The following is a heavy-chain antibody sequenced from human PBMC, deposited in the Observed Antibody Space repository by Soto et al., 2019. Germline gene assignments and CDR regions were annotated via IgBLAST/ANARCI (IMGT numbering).Heavy chain of an antibody. CDR2: IHNSGST. CDR3: ARQTDCTVVTHCHFDY. V-gene: IGHV4-39*01. J-gene: IGHJ4*02. CDR1: GDSISSNIYY. Sequence: SETLSLTCIISGDSISSNIYYWGWLRQPPGEGLEWIGSIHNSGSTHYKPSLRSRVTISVGTSKNQFSLSLSSVTAADTAVYYCARQTDCTVVTHCHFDYWGQGTRVT. D-gene: IGHD2-21*02.